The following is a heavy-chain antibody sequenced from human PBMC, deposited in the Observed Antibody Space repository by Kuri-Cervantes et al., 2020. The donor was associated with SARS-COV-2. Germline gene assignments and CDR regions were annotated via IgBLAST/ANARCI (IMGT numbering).Heavy chain of an antibody. D-gene: IGHD4/OR15-4a*01. CDR3: AKDGAGAHDF. V-gene: IGHV3-30*18. CDR2: ISYDGNNK. CDR1: GFTFSDHY. J-gene: IGHJ4*02. Sequence: GGSLRLSCAASGFTFSDHYMDWVRQAPGKGLEWVAFISYDGNNKKCIASGKGRFTISRDNSQDKLYLQMRSLRPEDTAMYYCAKDGAGAHDFWGQGTLVTVSS.